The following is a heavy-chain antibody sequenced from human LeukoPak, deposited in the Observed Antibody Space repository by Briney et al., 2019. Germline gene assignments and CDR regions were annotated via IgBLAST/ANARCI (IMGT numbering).Heavy chain of an antibody. D-gene: IGHD2-2*01. CDR1: GGFISSYY. V-gene: IGHV4-59*01. CDR2: IYYMGST. J-gene: IGHJ5*02. Sequence: SETLSLTCTVSGGFISSYYWSWIRQPPGKGLEWIGYIYYMGSTNYNPSLKRQVTISVDTPKNQSSRKLGSVTAADTAVYYCARAIGEYCSSTSCYWSGYNWFDPWGQGTLVTVSS. CDR3: ARAIGEYCSSTSCYWSGYNWFDP.